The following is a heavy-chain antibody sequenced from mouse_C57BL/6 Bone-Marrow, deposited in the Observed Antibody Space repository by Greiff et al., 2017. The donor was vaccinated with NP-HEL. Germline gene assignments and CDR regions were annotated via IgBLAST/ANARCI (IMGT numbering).Heavy chain of an antibody. V-gene: IGHV3-6*01. CDR3: ARDSNSFAY. Sequence: DVQLQESGPGLVKPSQSLSLTCSVTGYSITSGYYWNWIRQFPGNKLEWMGYISYDGSNNYNPSLKNRISITRDTSKNQFFLKLNSVTTEDTATYYCARDSNSFAYWGQGTLVTVSA. CDR1: GYSITSGYY. CDR2: ISYDGSN. J-gene: IGHJ3*01. D-gene: IGHD4-1*01.